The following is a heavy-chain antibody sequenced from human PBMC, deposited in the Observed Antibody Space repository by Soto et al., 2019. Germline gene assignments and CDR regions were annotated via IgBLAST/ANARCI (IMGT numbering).Heavy chain of an antibody. CDR1: GFTFSTYG. Sequence: GGSLRLSCAASGFTFSTYGMHWVRQAPGKGLEWVAVIWYDGSNKYYADSVKGRFTISRDNSKNTLYLQMNSLRAEDTAVYYCARDERHFSSISCYGGLDVGTDAWGEGTTLTASS. CDR2: IWYDGSNK. CDR3: ARDERHFSSISCYGGLDVGTDA. J-gene: IGHJ6*04. V-gene: IGHV3-33*01. D-gene: IGHD2-2*01.